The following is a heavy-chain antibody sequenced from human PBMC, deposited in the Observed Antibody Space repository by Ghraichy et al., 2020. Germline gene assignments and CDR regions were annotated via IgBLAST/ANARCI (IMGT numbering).Heavy chain of an antibody. CDR1: GYTFTGYY. Sequence: ASVKVSCKASGYTFTGYYMHWVRQAPGQGLEWMGWINPNSGGTNYAQKFQGRVTMTRDTSISTAYMELSRLRSDDTAVYYCARPSPLLGITLQHWGQGTLVTVSS. J-gene: IGHJ1*01. V-gene: IGHV1-2*02. CDR3: ARPSPLLGITLQH. CDR2: INPNSGGT. D-gene: IGHD1-14*01.